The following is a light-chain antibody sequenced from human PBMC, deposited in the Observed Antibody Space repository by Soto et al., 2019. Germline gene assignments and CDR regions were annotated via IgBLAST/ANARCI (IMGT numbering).Light chain of an antibody. CDR1: QSISGW. V-gene: IGKV1-5*03. Sequence: DIQMTQSPSTLSASVGDRVTITCRASQSISGWLAWYQQIPGKAPKLLIYKASGLASGVPSRFSGSGSGTEFPLTISTRQPDDFATYFCQQYNSYPITSGQGTRLRLN. CDR2: KAS. J-gene: IGKJ5*01. CDR3: QQYNSYPIT.